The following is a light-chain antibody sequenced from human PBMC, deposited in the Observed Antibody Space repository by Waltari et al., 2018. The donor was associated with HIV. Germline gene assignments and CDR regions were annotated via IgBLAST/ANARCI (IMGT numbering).Light chain of an antibody. CDR3: CSYTRTTSYV. V-gene: IGLV2-14*01. Sequence: QSALTQPASVSGSPGQSITISCTGTSDDVGGYNFVSWYRQHPGKVPNLIISEVTNRTSGTPDRFSGSKSGNTASLTISGLQAEDDGDYFCCSYTRTTSYVFGTGTTVTAL. J-gene: IGLJ1*01. CDR1: SDDVGGYNF. CDR2: EVT.